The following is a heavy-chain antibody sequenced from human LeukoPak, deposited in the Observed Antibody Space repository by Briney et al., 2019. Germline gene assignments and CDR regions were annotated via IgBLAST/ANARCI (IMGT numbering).Heavy chain of an antibody. Sequence: GGSLRLSCTASGFTFSSYSMSWVRQAPGKGLVWVSRINTDGTSTSYADSVKGRFTISRDNANNTLYLQMNTLRAEDTAVYYCAVLRGAMDVWGQGTTVTVSS. J-gene: IGHJ6*02. V-gene: IGHV3-74*01. D-gene: IGHD3-3*01. CDR1: GFTFSSYS. CDR3: AVLRGAMDV. CDR2: INTDGTST.